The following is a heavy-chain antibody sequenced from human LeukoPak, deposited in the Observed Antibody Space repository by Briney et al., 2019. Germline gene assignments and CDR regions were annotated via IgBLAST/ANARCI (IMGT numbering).Heavy chain of an antibody. V-gene: IGHV3-48*03. CDR1: GFTFRIYE. J-gene: IGHJ4*02. D-gene: IGHD3-3*01. CDR3: ARRVIGDYYFDY. Sequence: GGSLRLSCAASGFTFRIYEINWVRQAPGRGLEWVSYITNIGSIIYYADSVKGRFTISRGNAKNSLYLQMNSLRAEDTALYYWARRVIGDYYFDYWGRGTLVTVSS. CDR2: ITNIGSII.